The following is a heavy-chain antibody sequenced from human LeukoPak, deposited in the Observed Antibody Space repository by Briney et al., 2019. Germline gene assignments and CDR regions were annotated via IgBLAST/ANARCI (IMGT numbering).Heavy chain of an antibody. CDR2: IYSSGST. CDR3: ARGFCSGGSCYLFDS. V-gene: IGHV4-4*07. CDR1: GGSISGSY. J-gene: IGHJ4*02. D-gene: IGHD2-15*01. Sequence: PSETLSLTCTVSGGSISGSYWSWIRQPAGKGLEWIGRIYSSGSTNYTPSLKSRVTMSVDTSKNQVSLKLNSVTAADTAVYYCARGFCSGGSCYLFDSWGQGTLVTVSS.